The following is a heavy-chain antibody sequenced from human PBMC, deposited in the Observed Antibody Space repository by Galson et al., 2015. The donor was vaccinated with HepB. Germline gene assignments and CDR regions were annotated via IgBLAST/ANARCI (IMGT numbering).Heavy chain of an antibody. V-gene: IGHV1-18*01. CDR3: ARDRGSGVYYVGGPNKAELKMHLNC. CDR1: GYTFTSYG. CDR2: ISAYNGNT. J-gene: IGHJ4*02. D-gene: IGHD1-26*01. Sequence: SVKVSCKASGYTFTSYGISWVRQAPGQGLEWMGWISAYNGNTNYAQKLQGRVTMTTDTSTSTDYMELRSLRSDDTAVYYCARDRGSGVYYVGGPNKAELKMHLNCWSQGTLVIDSS.